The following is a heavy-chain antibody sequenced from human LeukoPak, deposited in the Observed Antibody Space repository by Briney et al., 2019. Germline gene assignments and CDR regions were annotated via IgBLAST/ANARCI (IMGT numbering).Heavy chain of an antibody. Sequence: GGSLRLSCAASGFTFSNYGIHWVRQAPGKGLEWVAVISYDGSNKYYADSVKGRFTISRDNSKKTLYLQMNSLRAEDSAVYYCARDGVTAAGTFLYYYYYYMDFWGKGTTVTVSS. D-gene: IGHD6-13*01. J-gene: IGHJ6*03. CDR1: GFTFSNYG. CDR3: ARDGVTAAGTFLYYYYYYMDF. V-gene: IGHV3-30*03. CDR2: ISYDGSNK.